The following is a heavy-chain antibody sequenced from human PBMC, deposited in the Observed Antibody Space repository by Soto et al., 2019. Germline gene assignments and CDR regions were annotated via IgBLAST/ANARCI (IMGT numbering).Heavy chain of an antibody. D-gene: IGHD3-3*01. Sequence: QAQLVQSGAEVKKPGASVKVSCKASGYTFTSYDINWVRQAPGQGLEWLGWMDPNIGSTGYAQNFQGRVTMTRNISINTARMELSSVRSEDAGVHYCARERKFDFWRKGLDVWGQGTTVTVSS. CDR3: ARERKFDFWRKGLDV. CDR1: GYTFTSYD. CDR2: MDPNIGST. J-gene: IGHJ6*02. V-gene: IGHV1-8*01.